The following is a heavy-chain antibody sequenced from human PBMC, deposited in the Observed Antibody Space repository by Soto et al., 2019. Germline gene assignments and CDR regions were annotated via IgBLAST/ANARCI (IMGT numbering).Heavy chain of an antibody. CDR1: GGTFNTFA. CDR2: IIPIFRTP. Sequence: QVQLVQSGAEVKKPGSSVKVSCKASGGTFNTFAISWVRQAPGQGFEWLGGIIPIFRTPDYAQKFQGRVTIIADESASPAYMELSSLRSDDTAVYYCARDKERQRLGGNDYYAMDVWGQGTTVTVSS. J-gene: IGHJ6*02. V-gene: IGHV1-69*12. CDR3: ARDKERQRLGGNDYYAMDV. D-gene: IGHD5-12*01.